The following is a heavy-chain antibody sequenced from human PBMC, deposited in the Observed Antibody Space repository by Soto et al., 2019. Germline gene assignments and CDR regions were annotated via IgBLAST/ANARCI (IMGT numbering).Heavy chain of an antibody. CDR1: GDSVSSNSAA. J-gene: IGHJ4*02. CDR3: AASTSGIYSDFDY. Sequence: SQTLSLTCAISGDSVSSNSAAWNWISQCPSRGLEWLGRTYYRSKWYRDYAVSVKSRITINPDTSNNQFSLQLNSVTPEDTAIYYCAASTSGIYSDFDYWGQGTLVTVSS. D-gene: IGHD1-26*01. CDR2: TYYRSKWYR. V-gene: IGHV6-1*01.